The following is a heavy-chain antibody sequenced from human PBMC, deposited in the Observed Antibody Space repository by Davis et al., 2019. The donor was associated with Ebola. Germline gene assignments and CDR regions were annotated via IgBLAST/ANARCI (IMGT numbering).Heavy chain of an antibody. J-gene: IGHJ4*02. Sequence: SVKVSCKASGGTFSSYAISWVRQAPKQGLEWMGRIIPILGIANYAQKFQGRVTITADKSTSTAYMELSSLRSEDTAVYYCARGSLVRKLELNYWGQGTLVTVSS. CDR1: GGTFSSYA. CDR3: ARGSLVRKLELNY. CDR2: IIPILGIA. D-gene: IGHD1-7*01. V-gene: IGHV1-69*04.